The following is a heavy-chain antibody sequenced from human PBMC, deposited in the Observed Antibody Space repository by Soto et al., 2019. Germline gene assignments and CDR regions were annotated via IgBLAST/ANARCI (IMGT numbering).Heavy chain of an antibody. CDR3: VRNNHGAGNYYYAMDV. CDR1: GYSFISHG. Sequence: QAELVQSGSEVKTPGASVKVSCKASGYSFISHGITWVRQAPGQGLEWMGWISTSNGDTDIAQRFQGGVAMTIDTSARTVYLEVRRLRSDDSAVYYCVRNNHGAGNYYYAMDVWGQGTTVTV. D-gene: IGHD3-10*01. CDR2: ISTSNGDT. J-gene: IGHJ6*02. V-gene: IGHV1-18*01.